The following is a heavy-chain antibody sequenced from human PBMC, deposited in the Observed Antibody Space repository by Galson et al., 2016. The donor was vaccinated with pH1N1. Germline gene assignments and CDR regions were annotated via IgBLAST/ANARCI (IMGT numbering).Heavy chain of an antibody. J-gene: IGHJ4*02. Sequence: SLRLSCAPSGFSVSNNHMSWVRQAPGKGLEWVSVIYRGGSTYYADSLEGRFTISRDDSKNMLYLQMNSLRVDDTSIYYCTGTLFSIGEPNNADFWGQGTQVTVSS. CDR2: IYRGGST. D-gene: IGHD2/OR15-2a*01. CDR1: GFSVSNNH. V-gene: IGHV3-53*01. CDR3: TGTLFSIGEPNNADF.